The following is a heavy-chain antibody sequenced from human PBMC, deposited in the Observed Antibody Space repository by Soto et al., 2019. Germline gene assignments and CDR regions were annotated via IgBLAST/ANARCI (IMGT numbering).Heavy chain of an antibody. CDR3: ARESYSGYHSYDY. V-gene: IGHV4-38-2*02. Sequence: QVQLQESGPGLLRPSETLPPTCPVSVYSISSVCSWGGIRQPPGKGLEWIANIYHDGNTNYNLSLKSRVTMSVDTSKNKFSLKLNSVTAADTAVYYCARESYSGYHSYDYWGQGILVTVSS. CDR1: VYSISSVCS. D-gene: IGHD5-12*01. CDR2: IYHDGNT. J-gene: IGHJ4*02.